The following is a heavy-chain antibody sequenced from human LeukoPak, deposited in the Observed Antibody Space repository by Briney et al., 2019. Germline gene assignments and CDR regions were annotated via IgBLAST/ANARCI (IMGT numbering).Heavy chain of an antibody. J-gene: IGHJ4*02. Sequence: PGRSLRLSCAASGFTFSSYAMHWVRQAPGKGLEWVAVISYDGSNKYYADSVKGRFTTSRDNSKNTLYLQMNSLRAEDTAVYYCARRGYFDYWGQGTLVTVSS. CDR2: ISYDGSNK. CDR1: GFTFSSYA. V-gene: IGHV3-30*04. CDR3: ARRGYFDY.